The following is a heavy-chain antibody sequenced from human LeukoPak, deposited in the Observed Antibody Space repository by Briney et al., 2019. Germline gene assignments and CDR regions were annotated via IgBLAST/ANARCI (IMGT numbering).Heavy chain of an antibody. D-gene: IGHD6-13*01. CDR3: ARHRSGFSWRVFDY. Sequence: KSSETLSLTCAVYAGSFSGYYWSWIRQPPGKGLEWIGEINHSGSTNYNPSLKSRVTISVDTSKNQFSLKLTSVTAADTALYYCARHRSGFSWRVFDYWGQGTLVTVSS. CDR2: INHSGST. CDR1: AGSFSGYY. V-gene: IGHV4-34*01. J-gene: IGHJ4*02.